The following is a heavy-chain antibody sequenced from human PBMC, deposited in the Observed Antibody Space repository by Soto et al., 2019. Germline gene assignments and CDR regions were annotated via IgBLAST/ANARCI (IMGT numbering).Heavy chain of an antibody. Sequence: QLVLQESGPGVVKPSETLSLTCSVSGDSITSSRYYWGWIRQTPQTGLEWIGSIYYSGSTFYNPSIKSRVTVSVDTSKNQFSLKLTSVSAADTSLYFCARQTASIVRQGDFDYWGQGTLVTVS. CDR1: GDSITSSRYY. V-gene: IGHV4-39*01. CDR3: ARQTASIVRQGDFDY. CDR2: IYYSGST. J-gene: IGHJ4*02. D-gene: IGHD2-2*01.